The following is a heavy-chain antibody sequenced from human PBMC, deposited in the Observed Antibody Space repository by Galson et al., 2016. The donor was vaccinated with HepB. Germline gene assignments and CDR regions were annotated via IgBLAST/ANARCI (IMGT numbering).Heavy chain of an antibody. CDR1: GFTFSSHA. V-gene: IGHV3-30-3*01. CDR2: ITYDGSNT. CDR3: ARVRTPNYYGSGNYYYYYAMDV. Sequence: SLRLSCAASGFTFSSHAMHWVRQAPGKGLEWVAVITYDGSNTYYADAVKGRFTISSDNSKNTLYLQMNSLRAEDTAVYYCARVRTPNYYGSGNYYYYYAMDVWGQGTTVTVSS. J-gene: IGHJ6*02. D-gene: IGHD3-10*01.